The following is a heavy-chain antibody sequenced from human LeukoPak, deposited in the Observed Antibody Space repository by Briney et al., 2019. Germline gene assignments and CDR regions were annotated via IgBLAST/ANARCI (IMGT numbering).Heavy chain of an antibody. D-gene: IGHD6-13*01. CDR1: GGTFSSYA. J-gene: IGHJ6*03. Sequence: SVKVSCKASGGTFSSYAISWVRQAPGQGLEWMGGIIPIFGTANYAQKFQGRVTITTDESTSTAYMELSSLRSEDTAVYYCARGSSSSWANYYYYMDVWGKGTTVTVSS. CDR2: IIPIFGTA. V-gene: IGHV1-69*05. CDR3: ARGSSSSWANYYYYMDV.